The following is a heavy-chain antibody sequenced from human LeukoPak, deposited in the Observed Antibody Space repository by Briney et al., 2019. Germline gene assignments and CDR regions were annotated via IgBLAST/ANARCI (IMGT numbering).Heavy chain of an antibody. CDR3: ARVMFDYSSSWYGVDY. Sequence: GGSLRLSRAASGFTFSTYNMNWVRQAPGKGLEWISYISSSSSPIYYADSVKGRFTISRDNAKNSLYLQMNSLRDEDTAVYYCARVMFDYSSSWYGVDYWGQGTLVTVSS. CDR2: ISSSSSPI. D-gene: IGHD6-13*01. CDR1: GFTFSTYN. J-gene: IGHJ4*02. V-gene: IGHV3-48*02.